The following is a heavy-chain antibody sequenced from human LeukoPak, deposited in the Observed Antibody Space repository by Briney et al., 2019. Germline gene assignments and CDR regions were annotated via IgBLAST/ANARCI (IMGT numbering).Heavy chain of an antibody. Sequence: SETLSLTCTVSGGSISSGSYYWSWIRQPAGKGLEWIGYIYYSGSTNYNPSLKSRVTISVDTSKNQFSLKLSSVTAADTAVYYCARDRGGGHFDYWGQGTLVTVSS. V-gene: IGHV4-61*10. CDR2: IYYSGST. J-gene: IGHJ4*02. CDR3: ARDRGGGHFDY. CDR1: GGSISSGSYY. D-gene: IGHD3-10*01.